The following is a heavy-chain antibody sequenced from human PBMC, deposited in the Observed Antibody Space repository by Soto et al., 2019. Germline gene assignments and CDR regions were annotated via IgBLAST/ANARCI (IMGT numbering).Heavy chain of an antibody. CDR2: IKSKTDGGTT. J-gene: IGHJ3*02. D-gene: IGHD3-10*01. CDR3: TTDLGSGSWWDAFDI. V-gene: IGHV3-15*01. CDR1: GFTFSNAW. Sequence: GGSLRLSCAASGFTFSNAWMSWVRQAPGKGLEWVGRIKSKTDGGTTDYAAPVKGRFTISRDDSKNTLYLQMNSLKTEDTAVYYCTTDLGSGSWWDAFDIWGQGTMVTVSS.